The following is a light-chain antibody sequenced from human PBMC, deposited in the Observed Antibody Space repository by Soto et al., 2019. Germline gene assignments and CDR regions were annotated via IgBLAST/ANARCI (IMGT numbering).Light chain of an antibody. CDR2: KAS. V-gene: IGKV1-5*03. J-gene: IGKJ1*01. CDR1: QSISSC. CDR3: QQHNSYPWT. Sequence: DIRMTQSPSTLSASVVDRGTITCRASQSISSCVAWYQQKPGKAPKLLIYKASSVESGVPSRFSGSGSGPEFTLTIISLQTDYFASNSSQQHNSYPWTFGKGNKVEIK.